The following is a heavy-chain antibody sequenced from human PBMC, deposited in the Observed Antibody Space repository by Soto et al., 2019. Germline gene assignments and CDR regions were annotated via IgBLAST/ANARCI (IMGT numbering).Heavy chain of an antibody. CDR2: ISGSGGRS. CDR3: AKAYFVWSSEQPYYFDY. D-gene: IGHD3-16*01. CDR1: GFPFRNYA. Sequence: EVQLLDSGGGLVQPGGSLRLSCAASGFPFRNYAMTWVRQGPGKGREWGPGISGSGGRSYYADSVKVRFTISRDNSKSTLYLQMNSLRAEDTAVYYCAKAYFVWSSEQPYYFDYWGQGTLVTVSS. V-gene: IGHV3-23*01. J-gene: IGHJ4*02.